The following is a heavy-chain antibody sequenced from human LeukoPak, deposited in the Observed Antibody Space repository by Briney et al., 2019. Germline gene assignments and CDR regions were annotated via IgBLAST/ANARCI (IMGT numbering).Heavy chain of an antibody. CDR1: GYTFTYYA. V-gene: IGHV1-2*02. D-gene: IGHD5-24*01. Sequence: ASVIVSCKASGYTFTYYAMHWVRQAPGQGLQWMGWITPGGGTNYPQKFQGRVAITWDTSITTAYMDLSRLTSDDTAVYYCARDRYGDGFAHFDYWGQGALVTVSS. J-gene: IGHJ4*02. CDR2: ITPGGGT. CDR3: ARDRYGDGFAHFDY.